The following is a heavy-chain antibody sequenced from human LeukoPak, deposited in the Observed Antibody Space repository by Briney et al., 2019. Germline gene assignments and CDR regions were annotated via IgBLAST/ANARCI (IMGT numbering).Heavy chain of an antibody. CDR1: GGSISSGGYS. J-gene: IGHJ3*02. CDR2: IYHSGST. Sequence: PSETLSLTCAVSGGSISSGGYSWSWLRQPRGKGLEWIGYIYHSGSTYYNPSLKSRVTISVDRSKNQFSLKLSSVTAADTAVYYCARDKGAFDIWGQGTMVTVSS. V-gene: IGHV4-30-2*01. CDR3: ARDKGAFDI.